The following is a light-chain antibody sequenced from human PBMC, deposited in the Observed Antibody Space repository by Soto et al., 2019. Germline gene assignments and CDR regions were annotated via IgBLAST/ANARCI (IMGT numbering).Light chain of an antibody. J-gene: IGLJ2*01. CDR3: SSYSSRTTLI. Sequence: QSALTQPASVSGSPGQSITISCSGTSSDVGGYNYVSWYQQHPGKAPKLMMYEATNRPSGVSDRFSGSKSGNTASLTISGLQAGDGADFFCSSYSSRTTLIFGGGTKLTVL. CDR2: EAT. V-gene: IGLV2-14*01. CDR1: SSDVGGYNY.